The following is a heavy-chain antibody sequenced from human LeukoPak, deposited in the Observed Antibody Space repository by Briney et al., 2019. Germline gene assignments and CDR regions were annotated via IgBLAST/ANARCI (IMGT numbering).Heavy chain of an antibody. D-gene: IGHD5-12*01. CDR2: INHSGST. CDR3: ARDSGYVLDY. J-gene: IGHJ4*02. V-gene: IGHV4-34*01. CDR1: GGSFSGYY. Sequence: TSETLSLTCAVYGGSFSGYYWSWIRQPPGKGLEWIGEINHSGSTNYNPSLKSRVTISVDTSKNQFSLELNSVTPEDTAVYYCARDSGYVLDYWGQGTLVTVSS.